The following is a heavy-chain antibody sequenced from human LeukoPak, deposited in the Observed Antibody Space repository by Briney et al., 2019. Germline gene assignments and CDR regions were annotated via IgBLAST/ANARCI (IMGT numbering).Heavy chain of an antibody. J-gene: IGHJ6*02. D-gene: IGHD5-18*01. V-gene: IGHV3-30*18. Sequence: PGGSLRLSCAASGITFSSYGMHWVRQAPGKGLEWVAVISYDGSNKYYADSVKGRFTISRDNSKNTLYLQMNSLRAEDTAVYYCAKDFTAMADYYYYGMDVWGQGTTVTVSS. CDR2: ISYDGSNK. CDR3: AKDFTAMADYYYYGMDV. CDR1: GITFSSYG.